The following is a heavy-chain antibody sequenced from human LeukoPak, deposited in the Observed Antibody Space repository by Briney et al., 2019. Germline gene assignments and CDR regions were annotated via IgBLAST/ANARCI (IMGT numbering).Heavy chain of an antibody. D-gene: IGHD2-2*01. Sequence: SVKVSRKPSGGTFSIYAISWVREAPGQGLEWMGGIITIFGTANNAQKFQGRVTLTTDESTSTAYMELSSLRSEDTAVYYCAGSSLERDCSSTSCFFFDYWGQGTLVTVSS. J-gene: IGHJ4*02. V-gene: IGHV1-69*05. CDR3: AGSSLERDCSSTSCFFFDY. CDR2: IITIFGTA. CDR1: GGTFSIYA.